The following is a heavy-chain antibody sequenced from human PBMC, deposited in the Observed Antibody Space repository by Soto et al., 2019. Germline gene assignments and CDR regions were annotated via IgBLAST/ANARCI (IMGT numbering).Heavy chain of an antibody. J-gene: IGHJ6*02. CDR1: GFTFSSYS. CDR3: ARDRYYGMDV. CDR2: IYRGGST. Sequence: GGSLRLSCAVSGFTFSSYSMHWVRQAPGKGLEWVSVIYRGGSTYYADSVKGRFTISRDNSKNTLYLQMNSLRAEDTAVYYCARDRYYGMDVWGQGTTVTVSS. D-gene: IGHD1-20*01. V-gene: IGHV3-66*01.